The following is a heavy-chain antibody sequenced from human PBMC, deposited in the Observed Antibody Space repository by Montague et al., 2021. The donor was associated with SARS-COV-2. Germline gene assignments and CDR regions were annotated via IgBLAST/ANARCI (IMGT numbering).Heavy chain of an antibody. CDR2: IYYSGST. Sequence: SETLSLTCTVSGGSISSYYWSWIRQPPGKGLEWIGYIYYSGSTNXNPSLKSRVTISVDTSKNQFSLKLSSVTAADTAVYYCAREFGGTTYYYGMDVWGQGTTVTVSS. J-gene: IGHJ6*02. D-gene: IGHD4-17*01. V-gene: IGHV4-59*01. CDR1: GGSISSYY. CDR3: AREFGGTTYYYGMDV.